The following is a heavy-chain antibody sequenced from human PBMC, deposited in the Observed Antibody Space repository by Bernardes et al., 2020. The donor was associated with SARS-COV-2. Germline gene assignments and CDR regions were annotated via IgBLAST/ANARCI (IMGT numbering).Heavy chain of an antibody. D-gene: IGHD2-21*02. CDR2: IWSDGTNK. CDR1: GFSFSNYG. V-gene: IGHV3-33*01. Sequence: GGSLRLSCAASGFSFSNYGVHWVRQAPGKGLEWVAVIWSDGTNKYYADSVKGRFIISRDNAKNTLFLQMNSLRAEDTALYYCARAYCAGDCYLYYFDYWGGGTPVTVSS. CDR3: ARAYCAGDCYLYYFDY. J-gene: IGHJ4*02.